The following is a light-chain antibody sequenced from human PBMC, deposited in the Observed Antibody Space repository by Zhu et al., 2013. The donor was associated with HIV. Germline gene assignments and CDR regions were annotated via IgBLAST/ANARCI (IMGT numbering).Light chain of an antibody. Sequence: EIQMTQTPSTLPASVGDRVTITCRASQSVSKWVAWYQQKPGKAPKLLIYDASTLETGVPLRFSGSGSGTEFTLTISSLQPDDFATYYCLQYNSYSHPFTFGPGTTVDFK. V-gene: IGKV1-5*01. J-gene: IGKJ3*01. CDR1: QSVSKW. CDR3: LQYNSYSHPFT. CDR2: DAS.